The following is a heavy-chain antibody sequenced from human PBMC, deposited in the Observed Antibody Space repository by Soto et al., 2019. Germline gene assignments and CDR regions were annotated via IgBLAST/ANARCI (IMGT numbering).Heavy chain of an antibody. V-gene: IGHV4-31*03. Sequence: PSETLSLTCTVSGGSISRGGYYWSWIRQHPGKGLEWIGYIYYSGSTYYNPSLKSRVTISVDTSKNQFSLKLSSVTAADTAVYYCAREKTLITIFGVVASAWFDPWGQGTLVPVSS. CDR3: AREKTLITIFGVVASAWFDP. CDR1: GGSISRGGYY. J-gene: IGHJ5*02. CDR2: IYYSGST. D-gene: IGHD3-3*01.